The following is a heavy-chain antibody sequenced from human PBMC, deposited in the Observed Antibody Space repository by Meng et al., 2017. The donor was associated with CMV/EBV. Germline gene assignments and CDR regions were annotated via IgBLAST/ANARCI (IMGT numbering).Heavy chain of an antibody. Sequence: ESLKISCAVYGGSFSGYYWSWIRQPPGKGLEWIGEINHSGSTNYNPSLKSRVTISVDTSKNQFSLKLSSVTAADTAVYYCARKGQDCSSTSCYPFDIWGQGTMVTVSS. CDR1: GGSFSGYY. D-gene: IGHD2-2*01. CDR2: INHSGST. CDR3: ARKGQDCSSTSCYPFDI. V-gene: IGHV4-34*01. J-gene: IGHJ3*02.